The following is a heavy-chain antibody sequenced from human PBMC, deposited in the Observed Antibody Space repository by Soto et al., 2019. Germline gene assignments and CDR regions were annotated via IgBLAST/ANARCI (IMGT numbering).Heavy chain of an antibody. CDR2: IYWDDDK. V-gene: IGHV2-5*02. CDR3: ASAWYGDQHYYGMGV. D-gene: IGHD6-13*01. Sequence: QITLKESGPTLVKPTQPLTLTCTFSGISLTSSGVAVGWIRQPPGEALEWLAVIYWDDDKRYSQSLKTRLTITKDTSKNQVVLTMTNMDPVDTATYYCASAWYGDQHYYGMGVWGQGTTVTVSS. J-gene: IGHJ6*02. CDR1: GISLTSSGVA.